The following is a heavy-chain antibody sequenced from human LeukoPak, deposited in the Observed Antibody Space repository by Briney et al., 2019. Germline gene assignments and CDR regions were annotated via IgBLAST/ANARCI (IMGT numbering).Heavy chain of an antibody. J-gene: IGHJ6*04. CDR3: ARSRYFDWPYYYYYGMDV. CDR2: INHSGST. CDR1: GGSFSGYY. D-gene: IGHD3-9*01. V-gene: IGHV4-34*01. Sequence: SETLSLTCAVYGGSFSGYYWSWIRQPPGKGPEWIGEINHSGSTNYNPSLKSRVTISVDTSKNQFSLKLSSVTAADTAVYYCARSRYFDWPYYYYYGMDVWGKGTTVTVSS.